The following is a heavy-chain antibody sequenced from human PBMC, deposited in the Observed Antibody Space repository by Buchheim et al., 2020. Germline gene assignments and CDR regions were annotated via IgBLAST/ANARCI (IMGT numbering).Heavy chain of an antibody. Sequence: QVQLVESGGGVVQPGRSLRLSCAASGFTFSSYAMHWVRQAPGKGLEWVAVISYDGSNKYYADSVKGRFTISRDNSKNTLYLQMNSLRAEDTAVYYCARDGGYYYDSSGYEYFDYWGQGTL. V-gene: IGHV3-30-3*01. CDR1: GFTFSSYA. CDR2: ISYDGSNK. CDR3: ARDGGYYYDSSGYEYFDY. D-gene: IGHD3-22*01. J-gene: IGHJ4*02.